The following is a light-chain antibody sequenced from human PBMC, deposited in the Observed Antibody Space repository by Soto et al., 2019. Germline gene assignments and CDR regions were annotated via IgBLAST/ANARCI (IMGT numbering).Light chain of an antibody. V-gene: IGKV3-20*01. Sequence: EIVLTQSPGTLSLSPGERATLSCRASQSVSSNYLAWYQQKPGQATRLLIYGASSRATGIPDRFSGSGSGTDFTLTISRLEPEDFAVYYCQQYGSSPRTFGGGTKVDIK. CDR2: GAS. CDR3: QQYGSSPRT. J-gene: IGKJ4*02. CDR1: QSVSSNY.